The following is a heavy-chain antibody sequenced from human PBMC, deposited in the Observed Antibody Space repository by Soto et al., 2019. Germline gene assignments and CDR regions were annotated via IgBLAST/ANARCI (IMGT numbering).Heavy chain of an antibody. CDR2: IYTSGST. CDR3: AREDSGSYRNFDY. V-gene: IGHV4-4*07. Sequence: QVQLQESGPGLVEPSETLSLTCTVSGGSISGYYWSWIRQPAGKGLEWIGRIYTSGSTNYSPSLYSRVTMSIDTSKNQFSLNLTSMTAADTAVYYCAREDSGSYRNFDYWGQGTLVTVSS. CDR1: GGSISGYY. J-gene: IGHJ4*02. D-gene: IGHD3-16*02.